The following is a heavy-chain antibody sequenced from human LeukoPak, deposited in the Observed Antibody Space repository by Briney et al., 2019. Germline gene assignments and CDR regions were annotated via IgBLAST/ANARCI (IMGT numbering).Heavy chain of an antibody. CDR1: GFTFSRFA. J-gene: IGHJ4*02. D-gene: IGHD1-1*01. CDR2: ISGSGGRT. CDR3: AKELESTGFFDY. V-gene: IGHV3-23*01. Sequence: GGSLRLSCAASGFTFSRFAMSWVRQAPGKGLEWVSAISGSGGRTYYADSVRGRFTISRDNSKNTLHLQMNNLRAKDTAIYYCAKELESTGFFDYWGQGALVTVSS.